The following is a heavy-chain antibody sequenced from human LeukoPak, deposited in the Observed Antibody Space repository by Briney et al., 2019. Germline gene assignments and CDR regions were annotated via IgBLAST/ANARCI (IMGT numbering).Heavy chain of an antibody. CDR1: GFTFSSYA. D-gene: IGHD1-26*01. Sequence: SGGSLRLSCAASGFTFSSYAMHWVRQAPGKGLEWVAVTSYDGSNKYYADSVKGRFTISRDNSKNTLYLQMNSLRAEDTAVYYCAREDGSYDAFDIWGQGTMVTVSS. V-gene: IGHV3-30-3*01. CDR2: TSYDGSNK. CDR3: AREDGSYDAFDI. J-gene: IGHJ3*02.